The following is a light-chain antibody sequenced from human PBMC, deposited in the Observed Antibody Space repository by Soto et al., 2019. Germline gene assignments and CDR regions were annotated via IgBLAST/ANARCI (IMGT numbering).Light chain of an antibody. CDR2: EVS. J-gene: IGLJ3*02. V-gene: IGLV2-14*01. CDR3: AAWDDSLNGPV. Sequence: QSVLTQPASVSGSPGQSITISCTGTSSDVGNYKYVSWYQQHPGKAPKLMIYEVSNRPSGVSNRFSGSKSGNTASLTISGLQAEDETDYYCAAWDDSLNGPVFGGGTQLTVL. CDR1: SSDVGNYKY.